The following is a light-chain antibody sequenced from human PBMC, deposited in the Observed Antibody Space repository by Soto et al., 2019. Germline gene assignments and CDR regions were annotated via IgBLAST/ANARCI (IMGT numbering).Light chain of an antibody. V-gene: IGLV1-40*01. CDR1: TSNIGASYD. CDR2: GNT. Sequence: QPVLTQPPSVSGAPGQRVTISCTGSTSNIGASYDVNWYQQLPGTAPKLLIYGNTNRPSGVPDRFSGSKSGTSASLAITGLQAVDEADYYCQSYDNRLSGYVFGTGTKLTVL. J-gene: IGLJ1*01. CDR3: QSYDNRLSGYV.